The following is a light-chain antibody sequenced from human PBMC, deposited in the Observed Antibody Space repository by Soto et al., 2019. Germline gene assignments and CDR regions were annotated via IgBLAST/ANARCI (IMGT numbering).Light chain of an antibody. V-gene: IGLV2-14*03. Sequence: QSALTQPASVSGSPGQSITISCTGTSSDVGCYNYVSWYQHHPGKAPKLIIYDVSNRPSGVSIRFSGSKSDNTASLTISGLQPEDEADYHCSSYTTSNTRQIVFGTGTKLTVL. CDR3: SSYTTSNTRQIV. CDR1: SSDVGCYNY. CDR2: DVS. J-gene: IGLJ1*01.